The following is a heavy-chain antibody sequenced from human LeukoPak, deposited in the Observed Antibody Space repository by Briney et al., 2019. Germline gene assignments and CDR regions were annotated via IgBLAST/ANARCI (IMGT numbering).Heavy chain of an antibody. Sequence: PGGSLRLSCAASGFTFSSYEMNWVRQAPGKGLEWVSYISSSGSTIYDADSVKGRFTISRDNAKNSLYLQMNSLRAEDTAVYCCARIIDPLGVNDYWGQGTLVTVSS. CDR2: ISSSGSTI. CDR3: ARIIDPLGVNDY. D-gene: IGHD2-8*01. V-gene: IGHV3-48*03. CDR1: GFTFSSYE. J-gene: IGHJ4*02.